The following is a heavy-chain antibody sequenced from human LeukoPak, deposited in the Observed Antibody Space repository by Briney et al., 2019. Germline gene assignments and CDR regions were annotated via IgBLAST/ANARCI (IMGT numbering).Heavy chain of an antibody. CDR3: ARGSPGMATINGDYFDY. CDR1: GGSISSGGYY. V-gene: IGHV4-31*03. Sequence: SETLSLTCTVSGGSISSGGYYWSWIRQHPGKGLEWIGYIYYSGSTYYNPSLKSRVTISVDTSKNQFSLKLSSVTAADTAVYYCARGSPGMATINGDYFDYWGQGTLVTVSS. CDR2: IYYSGST. J-gene: IGHJ4*02. D-gene: IGHD5-24*01.